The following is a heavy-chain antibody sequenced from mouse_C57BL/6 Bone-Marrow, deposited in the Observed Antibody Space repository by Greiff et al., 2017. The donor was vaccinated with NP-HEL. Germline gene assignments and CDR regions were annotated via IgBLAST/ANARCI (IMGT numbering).Heavy chain of an antibody. D-gene: IGHD1-1*01. CDR3: ARSPYYYGSSPYYLDY. V-gene: IGHV14-3*01. Sequence: VQLQQSVAELVRPGASVKLSCTASGFNIKNTYMHWVKQRPEQGLEWIGMIDPANGNTKYAPKFQGTATITADTSSNTAYLQLSRLTSEDTAIYYCARSPYYYGSSPYYLDYWGQGTTLTVSS. J-gene: IGHJ2*01. CDR2: IDPANGNT. CDR1: GFNIKNTY.